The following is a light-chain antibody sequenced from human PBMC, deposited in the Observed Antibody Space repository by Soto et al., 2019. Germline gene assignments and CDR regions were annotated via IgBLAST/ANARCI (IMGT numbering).Light chain of an antibody. CDR3: HHYGRSPIFT. V-gene: IGKV3-20*01. CDR1: QSVASNH. CDR2: AAS. Sequence: EVVLTQSPGTLSLSAGERATLSCRASQSVASNHLAWYQQKPGQAPRLLIYAASTRAAGIPGRFSGSGSGTDFTLTISRLEPEDFGVFFCHHYGRSPIFTFGPGTTVDMK. J-gene: IGKJ3*01.